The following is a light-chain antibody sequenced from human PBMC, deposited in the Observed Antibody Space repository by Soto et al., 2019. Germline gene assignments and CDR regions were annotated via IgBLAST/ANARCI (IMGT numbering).Light chain of an antibody. CDR1: SSDVGAYDY. CDR2: EVT. V-gene: IGLV2-14*01. CDR3: SSYTGSTNLWV. Sequence: QSALTQPASVSGSLGQSITISCTGTSSDVGAYDYVSWYQQYPGKAPKLVISEVTNRPSGVSNRFSGSKFGNTASLTISGLQAEDAADYYSSSYTGSTNLWVFGGGTKLTVL. J-gene: IGLJ3*02.